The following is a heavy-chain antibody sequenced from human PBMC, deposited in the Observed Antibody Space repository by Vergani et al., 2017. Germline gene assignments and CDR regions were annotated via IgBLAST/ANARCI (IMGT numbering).Heavy chain of an antibody. V-gene: IGHV3-30*02. CDR1: VFTLSNYD. D-gene: IGHD3-16*01. CDR3: AKHFRGWGIDY. CDR2: IQFDASNQ. Sequence: QVPLVESGGGVVQRGGSLRLSCATSVFTLSNYDMQWIRRAPGTGLEFVAFIQFDASNQYSADSVKGRFTLSRDFSKNTLYLQMNSLRTDDTATYYCAKHFRGWGIDYWGQGTQVIVS. J-gene: IGHJ4*02.